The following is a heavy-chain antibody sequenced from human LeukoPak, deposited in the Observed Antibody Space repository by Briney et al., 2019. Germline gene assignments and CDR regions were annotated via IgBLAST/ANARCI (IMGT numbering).Heavy chain of an antibody. CDR1: GYTFTSYD. CDR3: ARLGELSSDDY. V-gene: IGHV1-8*03. CDR2: MNPNSGNT. D-gene: IGHD3-16*02. Sequence: ASVKVSCKASGYTFTSYDINWVRQATGQGPEWMGWMNPNSGNTGYAQKFRGRVSITRNTSISTAYMELSSLVSEDTAVYYCARLGELSSDDYWGQGTLGTVSS. J-gene: IGHJ4*02.